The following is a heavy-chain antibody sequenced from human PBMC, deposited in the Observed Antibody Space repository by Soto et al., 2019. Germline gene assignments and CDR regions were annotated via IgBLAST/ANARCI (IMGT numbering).Heavy chain of an antibody. Sequence: LSLTCPVSGGSISSYYWSWIRQPPGKGLEWIGYIYYSGSTNYNPSLKSRVTISVDTSKNQFSLKLSSVTAADTAVYYCARDPTVISSYYYYGMDVWGQGTTVTVSS. J-gene: IGHJ6*02. D-gene: IGHD3-22*01. V-gene: IGHV4-59*01. CDR3: ARDPTVISSYYYYGMDV. CDR2: IYYSGST. CDR1: GGSISSYY.